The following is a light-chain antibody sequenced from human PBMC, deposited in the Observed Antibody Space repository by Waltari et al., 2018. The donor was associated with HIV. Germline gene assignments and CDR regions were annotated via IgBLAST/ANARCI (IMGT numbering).Light chain of an antibody. Sequence: DVVMTQSPDALAVSLGERATINCKATHSVFYTPNAKNYIAWYQQRPGQAPKLLIYWASTREFGVSARFSGSGSGTNFTLTITSLQAEDVAVYYCQHYYSPPPTFGQGTKVEIK. CDR2: WAS. CDR3: QHYYSPPPT. V-gene: IGKV4-1*01. J-gene: IGKJ1*01. CDR1: HSVFYTPNAKNY.